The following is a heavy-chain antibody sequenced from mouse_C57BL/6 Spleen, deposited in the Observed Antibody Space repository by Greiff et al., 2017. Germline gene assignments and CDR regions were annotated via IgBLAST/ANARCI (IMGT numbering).Heavy chain of an antibody. CDR2: ILPGSGST. V-gene: IGHV1-9*01. J-gene: IGHJ2*01. CDR3: ARNYDGFFDY. D-gene: IGHD2-4*01. CDR1: GYTFTGYW. Sequence: QVQLQQSGAELMKPGASVKLSCKATGYTFTGYWIEWVKQRPGHGLEWIGEILPGSGSTTYNEKFKGKATFTADTSSNTAYMQLSSLTTEDSSIYYGARNYDGFFDYWGQGTTLTVSS.